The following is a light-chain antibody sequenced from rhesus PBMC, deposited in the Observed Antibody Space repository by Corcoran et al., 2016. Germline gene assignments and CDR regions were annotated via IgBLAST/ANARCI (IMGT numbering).Light chain of an antibody. J-gene: IGKJ3*01. CDR1: ENVNNY. V-gene: IGKV1-74*01. Sequence: DIQMTQSPSSLSASVGDRVTITCRASENVNNYLTWYQRKPGKAPKLLIYKASTLESGVPSRFSGSGSVTDYTFTISSLQPEDVATYYCQHGYGTPFTFGPGTKLDIK. CDR2: KAS. CDR3: QHGYGTPFT.